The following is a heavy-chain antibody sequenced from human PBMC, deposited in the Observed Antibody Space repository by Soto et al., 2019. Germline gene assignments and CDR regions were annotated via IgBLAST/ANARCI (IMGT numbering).Heavy chain of an antibody. Sequence: ASVKVSCKASGYTFTSYAMHWVRQAPGQRLEWMVWINAGNGNTKYSQKFQGRVTITRDTSASTAYMELSSLRSEDTAVYYCARAPSCYSGFDYWGQGTLVTVSS. CDR2: INAGNGNT. D-gene: IGHD2-15*01. CDR1: GYTFTSYA. CDR3: ARAPSCYSGFDY. J-gene: IGHJ4*02. V-gene: IGHV1-3*01.